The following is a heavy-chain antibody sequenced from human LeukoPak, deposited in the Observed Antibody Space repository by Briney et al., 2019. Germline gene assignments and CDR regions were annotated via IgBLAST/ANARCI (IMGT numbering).Heavy chain of an antibody. CDR2: VHGGGGAA. V-gene: IGHV3-23*01. CDR1: GFNFKAFA. CDR3: AKRAAPADAYFDY. Sequence: GGSLRLSCAAFGFNFKAFAMTWVRHLPGRSLEWVSVVHGGGGAAQYADSVKGRFTISRDNSKNTVYLQMNSLIPEDTAVYYCAKRAAPADAYFDYWGQGTLVTVSS. J-gene: IGHJ4*02. D-gene: IGHD6-13*01.